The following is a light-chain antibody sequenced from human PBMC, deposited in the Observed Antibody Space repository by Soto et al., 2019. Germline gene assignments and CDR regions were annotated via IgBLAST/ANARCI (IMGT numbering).Light chain of an antibody. CDR2: DDS. V-gene: IGLV3-21*02. Sequence: SYELTQPPSVSVAPGQTARIPCGGDNIESKSVHWYQQMPGQAPVLVVRDDSDRHSGIPERFSGSNSGTSASLAISGLRSEDEADYYCAAWDDSLSGRVFGGGTKLTVL. CDR1: NIESKS. CDR3: AAWDDSLSGRV. J-gene: IGLJ3*02.